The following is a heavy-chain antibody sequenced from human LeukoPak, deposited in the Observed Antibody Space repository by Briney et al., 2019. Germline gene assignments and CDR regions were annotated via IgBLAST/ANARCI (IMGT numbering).Heavy chain of an antibody. V-gene: IGHV3-33*01. CDR2: IWYDGSNK. CDR1: GFTFSSYG. D-gene: IGHD3-16*02. CDR3: ARATIMITFGGVIVPDAFDI. Sequence: GGSLRLSCAASGFTFSSYGMHWVRQAPGKGLEWVAVIWYDGSNKYYADSVKGRFTISRDNAMNSLYLQMNSLRAEDTAVYYCARATIMITFGGVIVPDAFDIWGQGTMVTVSS. J-gene: IGHJ3*02.